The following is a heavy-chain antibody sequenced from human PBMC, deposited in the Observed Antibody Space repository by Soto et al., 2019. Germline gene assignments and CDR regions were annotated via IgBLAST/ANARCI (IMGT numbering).Heavy chain of an antibody. Sequence: SETLSPTCAVSGDSIRSCYYWGCIRQPPGKVLECIGYIYHRGITYYSPSLKSRVTISVDTSTNQFSLKVTSVTAADTAVYYCERGPESHVELWGPG. CDR3: ERGPESHVEL. D-gene: IGHD1-1*01. CDR1: GDSIRSCYY. J-gene: IGHJ3*01. V-gene: IGHV4-38-2*01. CDR2: IYHRGIT.